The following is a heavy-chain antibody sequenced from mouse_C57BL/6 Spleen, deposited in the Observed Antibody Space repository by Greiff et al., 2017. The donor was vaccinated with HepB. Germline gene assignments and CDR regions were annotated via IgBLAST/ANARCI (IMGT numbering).Heavy chain of an antibody. J-gene: IGHJ3*01. Sequence: EVKLVESEGGLVQPGSSMKLSCTASGFTFSDYYMAWVRQVPEKGLEWVANINYDGSSTYYLDSLKSRFIISRDNAKNILYLQMSSLKSEDTATYYCARAHYDYETWFAYWGQGTLVTVSA. V-gene: IGHV5-16*01. CDR1: GFTFSDYY. CDR3: ARAHYDYETWFAY. D-gene: IGHD2-4*01. CDR2: INYDGSST.